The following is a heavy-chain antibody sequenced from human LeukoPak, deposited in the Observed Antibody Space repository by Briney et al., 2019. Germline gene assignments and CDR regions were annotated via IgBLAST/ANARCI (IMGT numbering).Heavy chain of an antibody. Sequence: GASVKVSCKASGYTFTGYYMHWVRQAPGQGLEWMGWINPNSGGTNYAQKFQGRVTMTRDTSISTAYMELSRLRSDDTAVYYCAREALDFWSGRIHWGQGTLVTVSS. CDR1: GYTFTGYY. CDR2: INPNSGGT. J-gene: IGHJ4*02. V-gene: IGHV1-2*02. D-gene: IGHD3-3*01. CDR3: AREALDFWSGRIH.